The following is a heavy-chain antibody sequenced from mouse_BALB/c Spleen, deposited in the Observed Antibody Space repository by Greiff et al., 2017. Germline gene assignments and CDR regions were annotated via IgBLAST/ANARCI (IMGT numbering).Heavy chain of an antibody. J-gene: IGHJ3*01. D-gene: IGHD2-4*01. CDR2: INPSTGYT. CDR1: GYTFTSYW. Sequence: QVQLKQPGAELAKPGASVKMSCKASGYTFTSYWMHWVKQRPGQGLEWIGYINPSTGYTEYNQKFKDKATLTADKSSSTAYMQLSSLTSEDSAVYYCARPIYYDYDEGFAYWGQGTLVTVSA. CDR3: ARPIYYDYDEGFAY. V-gene: IGHV1-7*01.